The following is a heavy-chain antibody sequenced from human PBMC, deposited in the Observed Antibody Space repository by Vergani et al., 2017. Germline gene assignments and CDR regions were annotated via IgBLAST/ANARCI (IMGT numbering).Heavy chain of an antibody. CDR3: ARSLTIFGVSTDAFDI. CDR2: ISSSSSYI. J-gene: IGHJ3*02. CDR1: GFTFSSYS. V-gene: IGHV3-21*01. D-gene: IGHD3-3*01. Sequence: EVQLVESGGGLVKPGGSLRLFCAASGFTFSSYSMNWVRQAPGKGLEWVSSISSSSSYIYYADSVKGRFTISRDNAKNSLYLQMNSLRAEDTAVYYCARSLTIFGVSTDAFDIWGQGTMVTVSS.